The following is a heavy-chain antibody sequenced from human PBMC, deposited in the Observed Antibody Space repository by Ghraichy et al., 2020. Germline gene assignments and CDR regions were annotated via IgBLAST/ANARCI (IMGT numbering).Heavy chain of an antibody. CDR1: GGSISSYY. J-gene: IGHJ3*02. D-gene: IGHD3-22*01. V-gene: IGHV4-59*01. CDR3: ARGPFDNSGSSDAFDI. Sequence: LSLTCTVSGGSISSYYWSWIRQPPGKGLEWIGYVSYTGTTSYNPSLSSRVTISRDTSGNQFSLRLSSVTTADTALYYCARGPFDNSGSSDAFDIWGQGTLVAASS. CDR2: VSYTGTT.